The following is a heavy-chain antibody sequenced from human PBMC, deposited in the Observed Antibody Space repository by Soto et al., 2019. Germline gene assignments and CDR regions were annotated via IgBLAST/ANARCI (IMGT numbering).Heavy chain of an antibody. CDR3: ARVITLDSSSWSHRIRQYYYYGMDV. D-gene: IGHD6-13*01. CDR2: ISYDGSNK. Sequence: PGGSLRLSCAASGFTFSSYAMHWVRQAPGKGLEWVAVISYDGSNKYYADSVRGRFTISRDNSKNTLYLQMNSLRAEDTAVYYCARVITLDSSSWSHRIRQYYYYGMDVWGQGTTVTVSS. CDR1: GFTFSSYA. J-gene: IGHJ6*02. V-gene: IGHV3-30-3*01.